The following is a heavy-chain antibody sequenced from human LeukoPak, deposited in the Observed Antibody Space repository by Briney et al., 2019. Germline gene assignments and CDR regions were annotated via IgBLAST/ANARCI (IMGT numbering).Heavy chain of an antibody. CDR2: INPNTGGA. CDR1: GYTFTSYY. J-gene: IGHJ3*01. D-gene: IGHD6-19*01. V-gene: IGHV1-2*02. CDR3: ARARTDTGWSMGGTFDV. Sequence: DSVKLSCKASGYTFTSYYMHWVRQPPGQGLEWIGWINPNTGGAYYAQKFQGRVTMTRDTSISTAYLELSSLTSDNTAVYFCARARTDTGWSMGGTFDVWGQGTMVTVSS.